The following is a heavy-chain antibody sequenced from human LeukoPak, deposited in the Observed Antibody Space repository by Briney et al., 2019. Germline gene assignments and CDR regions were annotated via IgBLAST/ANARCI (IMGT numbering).Heavy chain of an antibody. CDR2: VYYSGST. CDR1: GDSISSGDYY. V-gene: IGHV4-30-4*01. CDR3: ARDTRMSSGYHYFDL. J-gene: IGHJ4*02. Sequence: SQTLSLTCSVSGDSISSGDYYWSWVRQPPGKTLECIGYVYYSGSTYSNPSLRSRVTISVDTPNKQFSLKLSSVTAADTAVYYCARDTRMSSGYHYFDLWGQGTLVTVSS. D-gene: IGHD3-22*01.